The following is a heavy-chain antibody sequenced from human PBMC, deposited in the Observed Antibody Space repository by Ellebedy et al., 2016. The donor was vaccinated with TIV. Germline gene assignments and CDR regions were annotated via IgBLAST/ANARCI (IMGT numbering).Heavy chain of an antibody. J-gene: IGHJ4*02. CDR2: ISYDGSNK. CDR3: ARWSLPFDY. V-gene: IGHV3-30*04. Sequence: GGSLRLXXAASGFTFSTYSMYWVRQAPGKGLEWVSVISYDGSNKYYADSVKGRFTISRDNSKNTLYLQMNSLRVVDTAVFYCARWSLPFDYWGQGALVTVSS. D-gene: IGHD1-26*01. CDR1: GFTFSTYS.